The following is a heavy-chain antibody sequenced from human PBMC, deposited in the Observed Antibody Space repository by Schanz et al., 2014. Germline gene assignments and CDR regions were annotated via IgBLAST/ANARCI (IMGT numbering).Heavy chain of an antibody. CDR1: GFSIRNHD. J-gene: IGHJ4*02. V-gene: IGHV3-13*04. Sequence: EVQLVESGGGLVQPGGSLRLSCAASGFSIRNHDMHWVRQATGAGLEWVSAIGTAGDTFYLDSVKGRFTISRDRFQNTLYLRMSSLRAEDTAVYYCARPRFDYGEVDYWGRGTLVTVSS. CDR2: IGTAGDT. CDR3: ARPRFDYGEVDY. D-gene: IGHD4-17*01.